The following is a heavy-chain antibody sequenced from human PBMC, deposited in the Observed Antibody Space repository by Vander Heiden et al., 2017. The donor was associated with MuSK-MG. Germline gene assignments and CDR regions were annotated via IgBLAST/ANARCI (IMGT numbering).Heavy chain of an antibody. CDR2: IIPIFGTA. CDR1: GVTFTNYA. D-gene: IGHD3-22*01. Sequence: QVNLLPSGADVKKPGASLEVPCKAAGVTFTNYASSWARPAPCHGLEWMGGIIPIFGTAKYGTKFQGCGTITEDESTSTAYRELRSLSSDETAVYHCPRDDYYYIRFYYPRGFDYWGQGTLGTVSS. V-gene: IGHV1-69*01. CDR3: PRDDYYYIRFYYPRGFDY. J-gene: IGHJ4*02.